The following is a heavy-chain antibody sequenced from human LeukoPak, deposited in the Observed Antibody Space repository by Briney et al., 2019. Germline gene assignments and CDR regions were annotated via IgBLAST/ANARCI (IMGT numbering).Heavy chain of an antibody. D-gene: IGHD6-19*01. Sequence: GGSLRLSCAASGFTFSNYVMSWVRQAPGKGLEWVSEISGSGGSTHYTDSVKGRFTISRDNAKNSLYLQMNSLAAEDTAVYYCARGLTVAWYFDLWGRGTLVTVSS. CDR2: ISGSGGST. J-gene: IGHJ2*01. CDR3: ARGLTVAWYFDL. CDR1: GFTFSNYV. V-gene: IGHV3-23*01.